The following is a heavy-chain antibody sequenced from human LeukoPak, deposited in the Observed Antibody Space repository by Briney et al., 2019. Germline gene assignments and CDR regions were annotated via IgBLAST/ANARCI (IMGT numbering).Heavy chain of an antibody. D-gene: IGHD3-10*01. J-gene: IGHJ5*02. V-gene: IGHV4-59*12. CDR2: IHYSGST. CDR1: GGSISSYY. CDR3: ARSGPVLLWFGELFPSWFDP. Sequence: SETPSLTCAVSGGSISSYYWSWIRQPPGRGLEWIGSIHYSGSTSYNSSLKSRVTISVDTSKNQFSLKLSSVTAADTAVYYCARSGPVLLWFGELFPSWFDPWGQGTLVTVSS.